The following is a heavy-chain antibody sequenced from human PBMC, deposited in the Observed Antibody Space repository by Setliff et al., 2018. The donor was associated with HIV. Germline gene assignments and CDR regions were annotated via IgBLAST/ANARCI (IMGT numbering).Heavy chain of an antibody. J-gene: IGHJ4*02. CDR2: LYHSGTN. V-gene: IGHV4-38-2*01. D-gene: IGHD2-2*01. CDR3: ARGWGVPATD. Sequence: SETLSLTCAVSGYSISGGYFWGWIRQPPGKGLEWIGSLYHSGTNFYNPSLKSRVTISLDTSTNRFSLKLSSVTAADTAVYYCARGWGVPATDWGQGTLVTVSS. CDR1: GYSISGGYF.